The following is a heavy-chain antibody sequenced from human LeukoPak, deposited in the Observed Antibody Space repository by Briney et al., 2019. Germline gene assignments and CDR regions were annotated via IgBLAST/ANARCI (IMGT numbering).Heavy chain of an antibody. CDR3: ARQDSSSWYGQTGGYMDV. J-gene: IGHJ6*03. CDR1: GYTFTSYY. CDR2: ISAYNGNT. V-gene: IGHV1-18*04. Sequence: ASVKVSCKASGYTFTSYYMHWVRQAPGQGLEWMGWISAYNGNTNYAQKLQGRDTMTTDTSTSTAYMELRSLRSDDTAVYYCARQDSSSWYGQTGGYMDVWGKGTTVTVSS. D-gene: IGHD6-13*01.